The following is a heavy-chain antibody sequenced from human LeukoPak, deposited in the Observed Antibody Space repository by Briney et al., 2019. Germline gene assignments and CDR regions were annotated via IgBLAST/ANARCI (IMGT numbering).Heavy chain of an antibody. CDR1: GFSFSSYA. J-gene: IGHJ4*02. CDR2: ISSNGGNA. V-gene: IGHV3-64D*06. CDR3: VKDQALAVRGTHGFDY. D-gene: IGHD3-10*01. Sequence: PGGSLRLSCSASGFSFSSYAMHWVRQAPGKGLEYVSGISSNGGNAYYADSVKGRFTMSRDNSKNTLYLQMSSLRAEDTAVYYCVKDQALAVRGTHGFDYWGQGTLVTVSS.